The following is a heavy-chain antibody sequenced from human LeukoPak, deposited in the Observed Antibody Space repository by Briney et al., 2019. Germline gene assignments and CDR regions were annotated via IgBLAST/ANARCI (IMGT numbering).Heavy chain of an antibody. D-gene: IGHD4-17*01. V-gene: IGHV1-2*02. J-gene: IGHJ4*02. Sequence: ASVKVSCKASGYTFTGYYMHRVRQAPGQGLEWMGWINPNSGGTNYAQKFQGRVTMTRDTSISTAYMELSRLRSDDTAVYYCARDGYGDYAGRYYWGQGTLVTVSS. CDR2: INPNSGGT. CDR3: ARDGYGDYAGRYY. CDR1: GYTFTGYY.